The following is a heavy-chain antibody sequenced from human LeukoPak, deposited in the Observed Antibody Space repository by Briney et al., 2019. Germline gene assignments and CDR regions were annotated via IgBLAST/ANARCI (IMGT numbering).Heavy chain of an antibody. V-gene: IGHV5-51*01. Sequence: GESLKISCKGSGYSFSTYSSGWVRQNQGKGLEGMGIMYPGAYDARYSPSFQAQVTMADAKSSNTAYLRWSGLKASDTAIYYCAGPRRPDDYSSTWRPTTYLFDYWGQGTLVTVSS. CDR1: GYSFSTYS. CDR3: AGPRRPDDYSSTWRPTTYLFDY. J-gene: IGHJ4*02. CDR2: MYPGAYDA. D-gene: IGHD6-13*01.